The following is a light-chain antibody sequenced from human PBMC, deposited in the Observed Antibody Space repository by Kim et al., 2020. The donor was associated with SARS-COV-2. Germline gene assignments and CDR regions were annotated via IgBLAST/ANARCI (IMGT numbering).Light chain of an antibody. CDR3: LSWTSSLTVV. CDR1: SSDVGGYNY. V-gene: IGLV2-14*03. J-gene: IGLJ2*01. Sequence: QSALTQPASVSGSLGQSITISCTGTSSDVGGYNYVSWYQQHPGKAPKLMIHDVSHRPSGVSYRFSGSKSGNTASLTISGLQTEDEADYYCLSWTSSLTVVFGGGTQLTVL. CDR2: DVS.